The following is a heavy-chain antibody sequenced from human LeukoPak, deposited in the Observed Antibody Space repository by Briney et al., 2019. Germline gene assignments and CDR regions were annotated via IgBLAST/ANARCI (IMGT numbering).Heavy chain of an antibody. V-gene: IGHV3-23*01. CDR1: GFTFSSYA. CDR2: ISGSGGST. CDR3: VKRPTRWLQGYYSDY. D-gene: IGHD5-24*01. J-gene: IGHJ4*02. Sequence: PGGSLRLSCAASGFTFSSYAMSWVRQAPGKGLEWVSAISGSGGSTYYADSVKGRFTISRDNSKNTLYLQMNSLRAEDTAVYYCVKRPTRWLQGYYSDYWGQGTLVTVSS.